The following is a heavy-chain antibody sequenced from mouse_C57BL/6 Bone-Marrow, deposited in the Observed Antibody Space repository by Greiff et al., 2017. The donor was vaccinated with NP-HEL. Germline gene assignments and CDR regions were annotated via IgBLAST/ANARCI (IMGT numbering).Heavy chain of an antibody. CDR2: ISGDGRT. V-gene: IGHV2-3*01. D-gene: IGHD2-4*01. CDR3: ATSYDYDDY. J-gene: IGHJ2*01. CDR1: GFSLTRYG. Sequence: VLLVESGPGLVAPSQSLSITCTFSGFSLTRYGVSWVRQPPGKGLQLLGVISGDGRTNYHSALISRLSISKDTTKSQVFLKLNSLQTDDTAMYYWATSYDYDDYWGQGTALTVSS.